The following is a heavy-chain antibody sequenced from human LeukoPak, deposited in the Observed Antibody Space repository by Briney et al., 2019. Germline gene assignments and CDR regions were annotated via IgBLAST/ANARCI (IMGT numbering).Heavy chain of an antibody. CDR1: GFTFGNYG. CDR2: ISGSGGRT. CDR3: AIPTCSGSGYCSTSDPFHT. J-gene: IGHJ3*02. V-gene: IGHV3-23*01. D-gene: IGHD2-2*03. Sequence: GGSLRLSCAASGFTFGNYGMGWVRQAPGKGLEWVSGISGSGGRTYYADSVKGRFTISSDNSKNTLFLQLNSLGVEDTATYYCAIPTCSGSGYCSTSDPFHTWGQGTMVTVSS.